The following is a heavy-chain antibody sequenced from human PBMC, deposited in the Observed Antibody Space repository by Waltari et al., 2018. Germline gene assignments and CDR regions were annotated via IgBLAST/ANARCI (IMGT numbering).Heavy chain of an antibody. CDR1: GGSFSGYY. CDR2: INHSGST. V-gene: IGHV4-34*01. CDR3: ARGVGYCSSTSCYGDY. Sequence: QVQLQQWGAGLLKPSETLSLTCAVYGGSFSGYYWSRIHQPPGKGLEWMGEINHSGSTNYNPSLKSRVTISVDTSKNQFSLKLSSVTAADTAVYYCARGVGYCSSTSCYGDYWGQGTLVTVSS. J-gene: IGHJ4*02. D-gene: IGHD2-2*01.